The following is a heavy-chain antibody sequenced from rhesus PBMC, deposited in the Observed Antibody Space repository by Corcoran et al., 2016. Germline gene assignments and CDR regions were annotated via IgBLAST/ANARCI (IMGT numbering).Heavy chain of an antibody. CDR1: GYSISSVYG. CDR2: ISYSGSP. J-gene: IGHJ4*01. CDR3: ARDLERQPFDY. V-gene: IGHV4-122*02. D-gene: IGHD6-25*01. Sequence: QLQLQEWGPGRVKPAETLSPTSAVSGYSISSVYGRSWLRQPPGKGLEWIGYISYSGSPSYNPSLKSRVTISRDTSNSQCSLKLSSVAGADAAVYYCARDLERQPFDYWGQGVLVTVSS.